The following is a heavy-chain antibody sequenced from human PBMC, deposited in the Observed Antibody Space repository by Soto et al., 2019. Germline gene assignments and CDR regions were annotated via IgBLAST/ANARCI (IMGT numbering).Heavy chain of an antibody. J-gene: IGHJ5*02. CDR2: IYYSGST. Sequence: SETLSLTCTVSGGSISSGGYYWSWIRQHPGKGLEWIGYIYYSGSTYYNPSLKSRVTISVDTSKNQFSLKLSSVTAADTAVYYCARVGVVPAAIGDNWFDPWGQGTLVTVSS. V-gene: IGHV4-31*03. D-gene: IGHD2-2*01. CDR3: ARVGVVPAAIGDNWFDP. CDR1: GGSISSGGYY.